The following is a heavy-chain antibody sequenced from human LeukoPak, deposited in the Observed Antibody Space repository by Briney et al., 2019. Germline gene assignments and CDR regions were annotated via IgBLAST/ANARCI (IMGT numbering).Heavy chain of an antibody. J-gene: IGHJ3*02. Sequence: GGSLSPSCAAPRFTFVSFWWHWVGQPQGKGLVWVSRINSDGSSTSYADSVKGRFTISRDNAKNSLYLQMNSLRAEDTAVYYCQGTKGPPFDIWGQGAMVTVSS. V-gene: IGHV3-74*01. D-gene: IGHD1-1*01. CDR1: RFTFVSFW. CDR3: QGTKGPPFDI. CDR2: INSDGSST.